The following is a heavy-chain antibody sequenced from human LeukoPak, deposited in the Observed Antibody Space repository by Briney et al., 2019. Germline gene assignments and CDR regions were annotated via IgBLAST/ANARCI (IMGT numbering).Heavy chain of an antibody. CDR1: GGSISSYY. Sequence: SETLSLTCTVSGGSISSYYWSWIRQPPGKGLEWIGYIYYSGGTNYNPSLKSRVTISVDTSKNQFSLKLTSVTAADTAVYYCARSSEGRYYYDSSGYSYYYYYYMDVWGKGTTVTISS. J-gene: IGHJ6*03. CDR2: IYYSGGT. V-gene: IGHV4-59*01. CDR3: ARSSEGRYYYDSSGYSYYYYYYMDV. D-gene: IGHD3-22*01.